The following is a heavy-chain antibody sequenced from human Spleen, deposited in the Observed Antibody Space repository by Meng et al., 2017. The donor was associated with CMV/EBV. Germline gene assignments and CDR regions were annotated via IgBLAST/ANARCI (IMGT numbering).Heavy chain of an antibody. CDR2: IYYTGST. V-gene: IGHV4-39*07. CDR3: ARELFTMVRGVNIHY. J-gene: IGHJ4*02. CDR1: GGSITISNYY. D-gene: IGHD3-10*01. Sequence: SETLSLTCTVSGGSITISNYYWGWIRQPPGKGLEWIGTIYYTGSTLYNPSLESRVTMSVDTSKNQFSLKLTSMTAADTAIYYCARELFTMVRGVNIHYWGQGTLVTVSS.